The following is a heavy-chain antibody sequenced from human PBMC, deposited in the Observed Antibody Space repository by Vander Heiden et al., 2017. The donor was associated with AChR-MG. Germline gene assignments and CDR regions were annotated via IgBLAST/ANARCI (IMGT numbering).Heavy chain of an antibody. V-gene: IGHV3-23*01. J-gene: IGHJ5*01. CDR2: IGASGGTI. CDR1: GFSFTYYA. CDR3: ADYCWRAKGSTDF. Sequence: EVQPLAYGGGLVQTGGSLSISGDAAGFSFTYYAVTWVRHSPGKGVGWVACIGASGGTIYYAVSVKGRVTISRDNSSSIVYLYPTALTPADTALYYGADYCWRAKGSTDFWG. D-gene: IGHD3-16*01.